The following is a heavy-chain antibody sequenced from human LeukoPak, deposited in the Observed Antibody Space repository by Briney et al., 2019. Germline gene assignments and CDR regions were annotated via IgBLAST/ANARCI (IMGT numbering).Heavy chain of an antibody. CDR3: ARDSGNYLDAFDI. Sequence: GGSLRLSCAASGFTFSSYSLSWVRQAPGKGLEWVSSISSSSSYIYYADSVKGRFTISRDNAKNSLYLQMNSLRAEDTAVYYCARDSGNYLDAFDIWGQGTMVTVSS. J-gene: IGHJ3*02. V-gene: IGHV3-21*01. CDR2: ISSSSSYI. D-gene: IGHD1-7*01. CDR1: GFTFSSYS.